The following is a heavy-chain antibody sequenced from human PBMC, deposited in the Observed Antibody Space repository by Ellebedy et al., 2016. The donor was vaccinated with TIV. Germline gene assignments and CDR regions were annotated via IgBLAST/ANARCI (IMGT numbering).Heavy chain of an antibody. CDR1: GYFISDGYY. V-gene: IGHV4-38-2*02. CDR3: ARDGTVLVPAADMDV. CDR2: GYHSGST. Sequence: SATLSLTCTVSGYFISDGYYWGWIRQPPGKGLEWIGSGYHSGSTFYNPSLKSRVSISVDTTKTQFSLRLASVTAADTAVYYCARDGTVLVPAADMDVWGKGTTVTVSS. J-gene: IGHJ6*03. D-gene: IGHD2-2*01.